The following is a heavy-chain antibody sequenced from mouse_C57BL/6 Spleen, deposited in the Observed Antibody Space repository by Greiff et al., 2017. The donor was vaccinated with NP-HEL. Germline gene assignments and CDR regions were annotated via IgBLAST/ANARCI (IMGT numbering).Heavy chain of an antibody. CDR3: ARDIHYSNPYHAMDY. Sequence: EVKLMESGGGLVKPGGSLKLSCAASGFTFSSYAMSWVRQTPEKRLEWVATISDGGSYTYYPDNVKGRFTISRDNAKNNLYLQMSHLKSEDTAMYYCARDIHYSNPYHAMDYWGQGTSVTVSS. D-gene: IGHD2-5*01. V-gene: IGHV5-4*01. CDR2: ISDGGSYT. CDR1: GFTFSSYA. J-gene: IGHJ4*01.